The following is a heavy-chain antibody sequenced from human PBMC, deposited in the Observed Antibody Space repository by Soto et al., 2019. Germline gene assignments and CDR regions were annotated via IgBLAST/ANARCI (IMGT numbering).Heavy chain of an antibody. V-gene: IGHV4-59*01. D-gene: IGHD1-26*01. J-gene: IGHJ6*02. CDR3: ARDGNYGMDV. CDR1: GGSISSYY. Sequence: LSLTCTVSGGSISSYYWSWIRQPPGKGLEWIGYIYYSGSTNYNPSLKSRVTISVDTSKNQFSLKLSSVTAADTAVYYCARDGNYGMDVWGQGTTVTVSS. CDR2: IYYSGST.